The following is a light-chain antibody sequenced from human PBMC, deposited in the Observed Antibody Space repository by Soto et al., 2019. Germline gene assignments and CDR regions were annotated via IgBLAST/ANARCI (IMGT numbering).Light chain of an antibody. Sequence: EIVMTQSPDTLSVSPGERATLSCRASQSVNSNVAWYQQKPGQAPRLLIYGASTRAPGFPAKFSGSASGTEFTLSISSLQSVDCAVYYCQQYNNWPETFGQGTKVEIK. CDR3: QQYNNWPET. CDR1: QSVNSN. V-gene: IGKV3-15*01. CDR2: GAS. J-gene: IGKJ1*01.